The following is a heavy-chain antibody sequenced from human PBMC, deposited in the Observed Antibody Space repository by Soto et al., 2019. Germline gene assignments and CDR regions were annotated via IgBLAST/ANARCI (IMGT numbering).Heavy chain of an antibody. V-gene: IGHV4-30-2*01. J-gene: IGHJ3*02. Sequence: QLQLQESGSGLVKPSQTLSLTCAVSGGSISSGGDSWSWIRQPPGKVLEWIGYIYHSGSTYYNPSLKSRVTISVDRSKSQFSLKVSFVTAADTAVYYCARVWGYSYGLASDIWGQGTMVTVSS. CDR3: ARVWGYSYGLASDI. CDR1: GGSISSGGDS. CDR2: IYHSGST. D-gene: IGHD5-18*01.